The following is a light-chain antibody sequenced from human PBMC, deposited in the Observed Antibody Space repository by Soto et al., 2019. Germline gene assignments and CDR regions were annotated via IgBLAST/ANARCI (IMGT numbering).Light chain of an antibody. Sequence: EIVLTQSPATLSLSPGDRATLSCRASQSVTSSLAWFQQKPGQAPRLLIYDVSRRATAIPARFSGSGSGTDFTLTISSLAPEDFAVYYCQQRTSWPTFGGGTKVDI. CDR2: DVS. V-gene: IGKV3-11*01. CDR3: QQRTSWPT. CDR1: QSVTSS. J-gene: IGKJ4*01.